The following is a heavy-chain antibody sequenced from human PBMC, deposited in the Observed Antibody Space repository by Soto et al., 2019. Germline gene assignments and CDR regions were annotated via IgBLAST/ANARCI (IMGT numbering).Heavy chain of an antibody. D-gene: IGHD1-20*01. CDR3: ARDTITATPADYYGMDV. J-gene: IGHJ6*02. CDR1: GGSVSSGSYY. Sequence: KTSETLSITCTVSGGSVSSGSYYWSWIRQPPGKGLEWIGYIYYSGSTNYNPSLKSRVTISVDTSKNQFSLKLSSVTAADTAVYYCARDTITATPADYYGMDVWGQGTTVTVS. CDR2: IYYSGST. V-gene: IGHV4-61*01.